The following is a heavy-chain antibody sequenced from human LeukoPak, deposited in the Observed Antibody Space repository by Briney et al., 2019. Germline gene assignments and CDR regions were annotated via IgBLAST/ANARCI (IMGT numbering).Heavy chain of an antibody. CDR2: FYTSGST. Sequence: SETLSLTCTVSGDSISSGNYYWSWIRQPAGKGLEWIGRFYTSGSTNYNPSLKSRVTISVDTSKNQFSLKLSSVTAADTAVYYCARVLDYYGSGTYSFDYWGRGTLVTVSS. CDR3: ARVLDYYGSGTYSFDY. CDR1: GDSISSGNYY. V-gene: IGHV4-61*02. J-gene: IGHJ4*02. D-gene: IGHD3-10*01.